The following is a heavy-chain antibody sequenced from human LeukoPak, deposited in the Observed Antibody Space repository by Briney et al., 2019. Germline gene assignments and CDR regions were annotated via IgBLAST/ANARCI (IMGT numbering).Heavy chain of an antibody. Sequence: PSETLSLTCAVSGYSNSSGYYWGWIRQPPGKGLEWIGSIYHSGSTYYNPSLKSRVTISVDTSKNQFSLKLSSVTAADTAVYYCAGSDYSIPWGQGTLVTVSS. CDR2: IYHSGST. D-gene: IGHD4-11*01. CDR3: AGSDYSIP. CDR1: GYSNSSGYY. V-gene: IGHV4-38-2*01. J-gene: IGHJ4*02.